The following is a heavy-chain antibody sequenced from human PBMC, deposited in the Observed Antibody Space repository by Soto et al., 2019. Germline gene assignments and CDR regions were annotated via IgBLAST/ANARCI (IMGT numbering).Heavy chain of an antibody. CDR1: AFIFRDFY. V-gene: IGHV3-11*06. CDR3: ARDRGGGSIFGGHYGMDV. J-gene: IGHJ6*02. CDR2: ISSSSSST. D-gene: IGHD3-3*01. Sequence: SLRRACAASAFIFRDFYMSWIRQVPGKGLEWLSKISSSSSSTDYADSVKGRFTISRDNAKNSLYLQMSSLRAEDTAVYYCARDRGGGSIFGGHYGMDVWGQGTTVTVSS.